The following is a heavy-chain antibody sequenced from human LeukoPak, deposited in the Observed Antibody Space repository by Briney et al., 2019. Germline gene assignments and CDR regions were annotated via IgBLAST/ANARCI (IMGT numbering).Heavy chain of an antibody. CDR1: EFIFSNYW. V-gene: IGHV3-23*01. J-gene: IGHJ4*02. CDR3: AKGGKWDVTPFDY. D-gene: IGHD1-26*01. Sequence: GGSLRLSCAASEFIFSNYWMTWVRQAPGKGLEWVSTISGGGGSTYYADSVKGRFTISRDNSKNTLYLQVNSLRAEDTAVYYCAKGGKWDVTPFDYWGQGTLVTVSS. CDR2: ISGGGGST.